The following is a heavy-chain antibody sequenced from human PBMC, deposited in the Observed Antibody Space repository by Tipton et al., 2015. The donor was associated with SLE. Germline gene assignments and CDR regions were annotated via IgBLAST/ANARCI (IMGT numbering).Heavy chain of an antibody. Sequence: GSLRLSCTASGFTFGDEAMSWVRQAPGKGLEWVSCISERGGRTYYADSVKGRFTISRDNSKNTLYLQMNSLRAEDTAVYYCAKDLSSSSWALPLDYWGQGTLVTVSS. CDR3: AKDLSSSSWALPLDY. V-gene: IGHV3-23*01. CDR2: ISERGGRT. D-gene: IGHD2-2*01. J-gene: IGHJ4*02. CDR1: GFTFGDEA.